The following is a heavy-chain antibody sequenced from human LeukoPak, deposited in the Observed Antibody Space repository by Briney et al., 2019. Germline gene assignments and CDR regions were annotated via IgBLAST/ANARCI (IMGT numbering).Heavy chain of an antibody. Sequence: PGGSLRLSCAASGFTFSSYWMHWVRQAPGKGLEWVAFIRYDGSNKYYADSVKGRFTISRDNSKNTLYLQMNSLRAEDTAVYYCAKDLIVGVPGALDPWGQGTLVTVSS. J-gene: IGHJ5*02. CDR1: GFTFSSYW. V-gene: IGHV3-30*02. CDR2: IRYDGSNK. D-gene: IGHD1-26*01. CDR3: AKDLIVGVPGALDP.